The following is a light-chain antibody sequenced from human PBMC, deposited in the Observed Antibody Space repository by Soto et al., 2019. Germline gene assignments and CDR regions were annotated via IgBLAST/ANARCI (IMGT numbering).Light chain of an antibody. V-gene: IGKV3-11*01. Sequence: EIVLTQSPATLSLSPGERATLSCRASQSVSSYLAWYQQKPGQAPRLLIYDASNRATGIPARFSGSGSGTDFTLSTSSLEPEDFAVYYCRQRSNGPALTCGGGTKVEIK. CDR3: RQRSNGPALT. J-gene: IGKJ4*01. CDR1: QSVSSY. CDR2: DAS.